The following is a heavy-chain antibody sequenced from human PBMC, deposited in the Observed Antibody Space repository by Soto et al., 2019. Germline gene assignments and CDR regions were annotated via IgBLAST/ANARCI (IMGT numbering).Heavy chain of an antibody. J-gene: IGHJ4*02. CDR2: INYSGST. Sequence: SETLSLTCAVHGGSFSGYYWSWIRQPPGKGLEWIGYINYSGSTNYNPSLKSRVTISVDTSKNQFSLKLSSVTAADTAVYYCARQKHYDYIWGSRNPLSIDYWGQGTLVTVSS. V-gene: IGHV4-34*01. D-gene: IGHD3-16*01. CDR1: GGSFSGYY. CDR3: ARQKHYDYIWGSRNPLSIDY.